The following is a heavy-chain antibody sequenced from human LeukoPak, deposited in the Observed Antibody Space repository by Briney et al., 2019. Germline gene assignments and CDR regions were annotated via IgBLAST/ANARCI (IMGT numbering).Heavy chain of an antibody. Sequence: PSETLSLTCAVSGGSISSRNWWSWVRQSPGKGLEWIGEIYHSVSTNYNPSLKSRVTISVDKSKNQFSLKLSSVTAADTAVYFCARERGGALTSYYRGSWFDPWGQGTLVTVSS. CDR2: IYHSVST. CDR3: ARERGGALTSYYRGSWFDP. CDR1: GGSISSRNW. J-gene: IGHJ5*02. V-gene: IGHV4-4*02. D-gene: IGHD3-9*01.